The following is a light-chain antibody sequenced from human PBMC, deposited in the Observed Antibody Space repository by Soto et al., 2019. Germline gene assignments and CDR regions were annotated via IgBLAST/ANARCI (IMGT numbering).Light chain of an antibody. CDR2: TNN. J-gene: IGLJ3*02. CDR1: TSNIGAGFD. CDR3: AAWDDSLNGQV. Sequence: QSVLTQPPSVSGAPGQRVTISCTGNTSNIGAGFDVHWYQQVPGKAPRLLIQTNNERPSGVPDRFSGSKSGTSVSLAISGLRSEDEATYYCAAWDDSLNGQVFGGGTKVTVL. V-gene: IGLV1-47*01.